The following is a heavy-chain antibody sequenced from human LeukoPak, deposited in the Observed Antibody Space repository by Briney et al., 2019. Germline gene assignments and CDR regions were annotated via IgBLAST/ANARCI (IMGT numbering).Heavy chain of an antibody. D-gene: IGHD6-13*01. CDR1: GYTFTNYG. Sequence: ASVKVSCKASGYTFTNYGISWVRQAPGQGLEWMGWISAYNGNTNYAQKFQGRVTMTTDTSTSTAYMELRSLRSDDTAVYYCARGFRQQLVQPLGYWGQGTLVTVSS. CDR3: ARGFRQQLVQPLGY. CDR2: ISAYNGNT. J-gene: IGHJ4*02. V-gene: IGHV1-18*01.